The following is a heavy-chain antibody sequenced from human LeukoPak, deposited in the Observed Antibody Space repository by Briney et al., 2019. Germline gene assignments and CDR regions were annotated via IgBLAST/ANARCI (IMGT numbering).Heavy chain of an antibody. Sequence: GGSLRLSCAASGFTFDDYGMSWVRQAPGKGLEWVSGINWNGGSTGYADSVKGRFTISRDNAEDALHLQMDNLRAEDTAVYYCARARWSSTGWFLGYWGQGTLVTVSS. CDR1: GFTFDDYG. J-gene: IGHJ4*02. CDR3: ARARWSSTGWFLGY. V-gene: IGHV3-20*04. CDR2: INWNGGST. D-gene: IGHD6-19*01.